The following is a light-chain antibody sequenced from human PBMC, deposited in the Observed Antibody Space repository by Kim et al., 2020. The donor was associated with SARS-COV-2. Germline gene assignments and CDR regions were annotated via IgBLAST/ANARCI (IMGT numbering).Light chain of an antibody. Sequence: QSVLTQPPSVSGAPGQRVTISCTGSSSNIGAGYDVHWYQHLPGRAPKLLIYGNSNRPSGVTDRFSGSKSGTSASLAITGLQAEDEADYYCQSYDSSLSGSVFGGGTQLTVL. CDR2: GNS. CDR3: QSYDSSLSGSV. J-gene: IGLJ2*01. V-gene: IGLV1-40*01. CDR1: SSNIGAGYD.